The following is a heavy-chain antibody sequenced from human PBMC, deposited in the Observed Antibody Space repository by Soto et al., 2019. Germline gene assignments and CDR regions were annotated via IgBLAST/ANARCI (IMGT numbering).Heavy chain of an antibody. V-gene: IGHV4-59*08. J-gene: IGHJ6*02. CDR1: DDSSSNYK. CDR3: VRQGFGRLHGLVDV. Sequence: QVQLQESGPGLVKPSETLSLTCTVSDDSSSNYKWSWIRQPPGRRLEWIGYIDSNGGTSYNPSLQSRVTISIDTSTKHFFLKLSSVTAADTAVYYCVRQGFGRLHGLVDVWGQGTTVTVSS. CDR2: IDSNGGT. D-gene: IGHD3-10*01.